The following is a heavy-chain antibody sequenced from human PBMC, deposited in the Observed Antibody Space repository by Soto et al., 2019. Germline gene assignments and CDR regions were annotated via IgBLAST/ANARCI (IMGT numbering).Heavy chain of an antibody. Sequence: SETLSLTCAVYGGSFSGYYWSWIRQPPGKGLEWIGEINHSGSTNYNPSLKSRVTISVDTSKNQFSLKLSSVTAADTAVYYCAKGGYSYGPPYTLGMDVWGQGTTVTVSS. CDR1: GGSFSGYY. D-gene: IGHD5-18*01. CDR2: INHSGST. J-gene: IGHJ6*02. V-gene: IGHV4-34*01. CDR3: AKGGYSYGPPYTLGMDV.